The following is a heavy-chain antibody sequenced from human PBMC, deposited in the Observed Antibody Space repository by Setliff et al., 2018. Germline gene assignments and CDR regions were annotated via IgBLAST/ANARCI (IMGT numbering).Heavy chain of an antibody. D-gene: IGHD3-22*01. J-gene: IGHJ4*02. CDR3: ARESRYYYDNLGTLDY. Sequence: LSLTCTVSGGSISSGDYYWGWIRQPPGKGLEWIGYIYSSGSTYYNPSLKSRVSISVDTSKNQFSLKLSSVTAADTAVYYCARESRYYYDNLGTLDYWGQGTLVTVSS. CDR2: IYSSGST. V-gene: IGHV4-30-4*08. CDR1: GGSISSGDYY.